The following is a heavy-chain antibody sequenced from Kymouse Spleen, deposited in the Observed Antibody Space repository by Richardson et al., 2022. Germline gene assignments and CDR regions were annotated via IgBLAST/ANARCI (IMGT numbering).Heavy chain of an antibody. J-gene: IGHJ6*02. D-gene: IGHD3-10*01. CDR3: ARYITMVRGVKGYYYYYGMDV. V-gene: IGHV3-20*d01. CDR1: GFTFDDYG. Sequence: EVQLVESGGGVVRPGGSLRLSCAASGFTFDDYGMSWVRQAPGKGLEWVSGINWNGGSTGYADSVKGRFTISRDNAKNSLYLQMNSLRAEDTALYYCARYITMVRGVKGYYYYYGMDVWGQGTTVTVSS. CDR2: INWNGGST.